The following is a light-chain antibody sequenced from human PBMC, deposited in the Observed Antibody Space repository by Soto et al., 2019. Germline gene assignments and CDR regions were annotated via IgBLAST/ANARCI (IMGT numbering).Light chain of an antibody. CDR3: SSYAASNIPYV. Sequence: QSALTQPPSASGSPGQSVTISCTGTSSDVGGYNYVSWYQQHPGKAPKLMIYAVTERPSGVPHRFSGSKSGNTASLTVSGLQAEDEADYYCSSYAASNIPYVFGTGTKLTVL. V-gene: IGLV2-8*01. CDR1: SSDVGGYNY. J-gene: IGLJ1*01. CDR2: AVT.